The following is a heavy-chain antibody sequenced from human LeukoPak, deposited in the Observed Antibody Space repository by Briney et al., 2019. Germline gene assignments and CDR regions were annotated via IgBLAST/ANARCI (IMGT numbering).Heavy chain of an antibody. Sequence: PSETLSLTCTVSGGSISSGSYYWSWIRQPAGKGLEWIGRIYTSGSTNYNPSLKSRVTISVDTSKNQFSLKLSSVTAADTAVYYCARDPYYGSGSYSYMDVWGKGTTVTISS. CDR2: IYTSGST. CDR3: ARDPYYGSGSYSYMDV. D-gene: IGHD3-10*01. CDR1: GGSISSGSYY. J-gene: IGHJ6*03. V-gene: IGHV4-61*02.